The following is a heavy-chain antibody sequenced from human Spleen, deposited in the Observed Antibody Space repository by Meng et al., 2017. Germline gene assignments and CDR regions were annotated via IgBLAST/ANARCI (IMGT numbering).Heavy chain of an antibody. CDR2: INHSGST. D-gene: IGHD4-11*01. J-gene: IGHJ4*02. V-gene: IGHV4-34*01. CDR1: GGSFSDYY. Sequence: QVQLKQGGAGLLKPSETRSLTCVVSGGSFSDYYWSWIRQPPGKGLEWIGEINHSGSTNYNPSLESRATISVDTSQNNLSLKLSSVTAADSAVYYCARGPTTMAHDFDYWGQGTLVTVFS. CDR3: ARGPTTMAHDFDY.